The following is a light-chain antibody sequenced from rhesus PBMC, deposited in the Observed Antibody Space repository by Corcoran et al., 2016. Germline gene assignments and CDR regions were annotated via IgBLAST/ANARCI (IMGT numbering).Light chain of an antibody. Sequence: DIVMTQSPDSLAVSLGERVTINCKSSQSLFSHFNNKNYLAWYPQNPGQSLKLRIYWASTRESGVPNRLSGSGSGTEFILPISGLQAEDVTVYYWQQYFSSPLTFGPGTQLDIK. CDR2: WAS. CDR1: QSLFSHFNNKNY. J-gene: IGKJ3*01. CDR3: QQYFSSPLT. V-gene: IGKV4-1*01.